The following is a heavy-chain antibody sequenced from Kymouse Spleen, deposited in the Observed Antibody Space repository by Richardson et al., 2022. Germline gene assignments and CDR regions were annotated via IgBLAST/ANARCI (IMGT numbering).Heavy chain of an antibody. CDR1: GGSISSSSYY. V-gene: IGHV4-39*01. Sequence: QLQLQESGPGLVKPSETLSLTCTVSGGSISSSSYYWGWIRQPPGKGLEWIGSIYYSGSTYYNPSLKSRVTISVDTSKNQFSLKLSSVTAADTAVYYCARQRYSSSSGFDYWGQGTLVTVSS. D-gene: IGHD6-6*01. CDR2: IYYSGST. J-gene: IGHJ4*02. CDR3: ARQRYSSSSGFDY.